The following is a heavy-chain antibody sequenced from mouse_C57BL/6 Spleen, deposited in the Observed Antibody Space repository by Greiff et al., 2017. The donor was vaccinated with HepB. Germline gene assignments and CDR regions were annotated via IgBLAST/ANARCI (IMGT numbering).Heavy chain of an antibody. J-gene: IGHJ2*01. D-gene: IGHD1-1*01. Sequence: VQLQESGAELVKPGASVKISCKASGYAFSSYWMNWVKQRPGKGLEWIGQIYPGDGDTNYNGKFKGKATLTADKSSSTAYMQLSSLTSEDSAVYFCARCRHYYGSSPYSYFDYWGQGTTLTVSS. V-gene: IGHV1-80*01. CDR1: GYAFSSYW. CDR3: ARCRHYYGSSPYSYFDY. CDR2: IYPGDGDT.